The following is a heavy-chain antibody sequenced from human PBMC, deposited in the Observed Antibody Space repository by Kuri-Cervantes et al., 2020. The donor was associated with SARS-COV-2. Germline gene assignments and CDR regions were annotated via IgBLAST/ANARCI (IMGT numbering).Heavy chain of an antibody. Sequence: SQTLSLTCAVSGYSFSNGYYWGWIRQPPGKGLEWIGTIYCSGSTYYNPSLKSRVAISVDTSKNQFSLKLTSVTAADTAVYYCARDDRITMIRDWGQGTLVTVSS. D-gene: IGHD3-10*01. V-gene: IGHV4-38-2*01. CDR2: IYCSGST. CDR1: GYSFSNGYY. CDR3: ARDDRITMIRD. J-gene: IGHJ1*01.